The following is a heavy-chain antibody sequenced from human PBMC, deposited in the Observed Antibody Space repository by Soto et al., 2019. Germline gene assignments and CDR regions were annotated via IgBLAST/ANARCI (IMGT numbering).Heavy chain of an antibody. V-gene: IGHV3-11*01. CDR1: GFRFSDHY. Sequence: QVQLVESGGGLVEPGGSLRLSCAASGFRFSDHYMTWIRQAPGKGLVWVSKISSGGTTIYYADSVKGRFTVSRDNAQNSLYLQMNGLRAEDTAVYYCAGDPYYYGSAFWGQGTLVTVSS. CDR2: ISSGGTTI. J-gene: IGHJ4*02. CDR3: AGDPYYYGSAF. D-gene: IGHD3-10*01.